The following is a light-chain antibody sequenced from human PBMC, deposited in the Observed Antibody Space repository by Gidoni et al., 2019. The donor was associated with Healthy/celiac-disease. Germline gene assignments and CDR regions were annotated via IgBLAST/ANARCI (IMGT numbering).Light chain of an antibody. J-gene: IGKJ1*01. Sequence: DIQMTQSPSTLSASVGDRVTITCRASQSISSWLAWYQQKPGKAPKLLIYKASSLESGVPSRFSGSGSGTEFILTISSLQPDDFATYHCQQYNSYPWTFGQXTKVEIK. CDR2: KAS. V-gene: IGKV1-5*03. CDR3: QQYNSYPWT. CDR1: QSISSW.